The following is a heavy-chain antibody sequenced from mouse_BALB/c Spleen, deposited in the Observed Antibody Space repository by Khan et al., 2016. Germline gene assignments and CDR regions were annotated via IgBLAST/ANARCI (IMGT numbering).Heavy chain of an antibody. CDR2: INPGSSTI. D-gene: IGHD1-1*01. CDR3: TRSSHYALDY. Sequence: EVKLLESGGGLVQPGGSLNLSCAASGFDFSRYWMSWARQAPGKGQEWIGEINPGSSTINYTPSLKDKFTISRDTAKNTLYLQMSKVRSEDTALYYCTRSSHYALDYGGQGTSVTVSS. CDR1: GFDFSRYW. V-gene: IGHV4-2*02. J-gene: IGHJ4*01.